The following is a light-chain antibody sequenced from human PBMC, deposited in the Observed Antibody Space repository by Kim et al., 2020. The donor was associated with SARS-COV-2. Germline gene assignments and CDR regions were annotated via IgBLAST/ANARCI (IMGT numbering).Light chain of an antibody. CDR3: NSRDSSGNHLNVV. V-gene: IGLV3-19*01. Sequence: GQTVRITCQGDSLRSYYASWYQQKPGQAPVLVIYGKNNRPSGIPDRFSGSSSGNTASLTITGAQADDEADYYCNSRDSSGNHLNVVFGGGTQLTVL. CDR2: GKN. CDR1: SLRSYY. J-gene: IGLJ2*01.